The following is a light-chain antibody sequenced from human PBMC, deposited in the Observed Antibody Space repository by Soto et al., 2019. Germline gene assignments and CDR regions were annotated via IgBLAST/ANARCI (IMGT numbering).Light chain of an antibody. CDR1: QSISSW. J-gene: IGKJ4*01. CDR2: DAS. Sequence: DIQMTQSPSTLSASVGDRVTITCRASQSISSWLAWYQQKPGKAPKLLIYDASSLESGVPSRFSGSGSVTEFTLAISSLQPDDFATYYGQHYNSYSGLTFGGGTKVEIK. CDR3: QHYNSYSGLT. V-gene: IGKV1-5*01.